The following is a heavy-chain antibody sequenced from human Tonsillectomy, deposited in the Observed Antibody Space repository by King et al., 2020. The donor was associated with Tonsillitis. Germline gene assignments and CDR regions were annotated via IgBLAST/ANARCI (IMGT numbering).Heavy chain of an antibody. Sequence: QLAQSGGGVVQPGRSLRLSCAVSGFDFNSYAMHWVRQAPGKGLEWVAVISYDGTNKYYADSVKGRFTISRDNSKNTLYLQMNSLRAEDTAVYYCAREPTFIIVVVAAIDYWGQGTLVTVSS. CDR1: GFDFNSYA. CDR3: AREPTFIIVVVAAIDY. CDR2: ISYDGTNK. V-gene: IGHV3-30*04. J-gene: IGHJ4*02. D-gene: IGHD2-15*01.